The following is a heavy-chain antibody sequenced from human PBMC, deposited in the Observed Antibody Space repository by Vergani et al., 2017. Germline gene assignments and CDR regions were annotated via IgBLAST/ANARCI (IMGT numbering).Heavy chain of an antibody. Sequence: QVQLVQSGAEVKKPGSSVKVSCKASGGTFSSYAISWVRQAPGQGLEWMGGIIPIFGTANYAQKFQGRVTITSDESTSTAYMELSSLRSEATAVYYCARGSYDYVWGSYRRHNYFDYWGQGTLVTVSS. V-gene: IGHV1-69*05. D-gene: IGHD3-16*02. CDR2: IIPIFGTA. CDR1: GGTFSSYA. J-gene: IGHJ4*02. CDR3: ARGSYDYVWGSYRRHNYFDY.